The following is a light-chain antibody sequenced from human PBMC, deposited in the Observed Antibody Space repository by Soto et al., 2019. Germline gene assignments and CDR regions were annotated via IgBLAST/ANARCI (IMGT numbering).Light chain of an antibody. V-gene: IGLV2-14*01. J-gene: IGLJ2*01. Sequence: QSALTQAASVSGSPGQSITISCTGTTSDIGGSNHVSWYQQHPGKAPKLMIYEVGNRPSGVSRRFSGSKSGNTASLTISGLQAEDEADYYCQTWGTGFQVFGGGTKVTVL. CDR3: QTWGTGFQV. CDR2: EVG. CDR1: TSDIGGSNH.